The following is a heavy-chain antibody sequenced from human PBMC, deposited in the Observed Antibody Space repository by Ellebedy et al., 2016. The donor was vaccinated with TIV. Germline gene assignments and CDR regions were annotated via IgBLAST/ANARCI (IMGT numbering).Heavy chain of an antibody. CDR2: IFYRGFT. J-gene: IGHJ4*02. Sequence: MPSETLSLTCSVSGASITSVSSGGYYRTWIRQHPGKGLELIGYIFYRGFTHYNPSLMSRLSMSVDTSRNQFSMSLTSVTAAYTAIYYCSRGNKVRSIWDSTTNMFFDWWGQGTHVSVSS. CDR3: SRGNKVRSIWDSTTNMFFDW. D-gene: IGHD3-9*01. V-gene: IGHV4-31*03. CDR1: GASITSVSSGGYY.